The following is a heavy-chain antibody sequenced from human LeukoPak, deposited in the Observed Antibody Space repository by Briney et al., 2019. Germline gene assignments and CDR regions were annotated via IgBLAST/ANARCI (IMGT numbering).Heavy chain of an antibody. CDR3: ATAMVITYFDY. CDR2: IIPIFGTA. V-gene: IGHV1-69*05. Sequence: ASVKVSCKASGYTFTSYYMHWVRQAPGQGLEWMGRIIPIFGTANYAQKFQGRVTITTDESTSTAYMELSSLRSEDTAVYYCATAMVITYFDYWGQGTLVTVSS. J-gene: IGHJ4*02. CDR1: GYTFTSYY. D-gene: IGHD5-18*01.